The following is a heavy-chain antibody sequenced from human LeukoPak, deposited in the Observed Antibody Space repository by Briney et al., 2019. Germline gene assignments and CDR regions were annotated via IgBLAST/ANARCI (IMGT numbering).Heavy chain of an antibody. CDR2: ISTSGSTI. Sequence: GGSLRLSCAASGFTFSDYYMNWIRQAPGKGLEWVSYISTSGSTIYYADSVKGRFTISRDNAKNSLYLQMNSLRAEDTAVYYCARVRGWDSYGSFDYWGQGTLVTVSS. CDR1: GFTFSDYY. CDR3: ARVRGWDSYGSFDY. J-gene: IGHJ4*02. D-gene: IGHD5-18*01. V-gene: IGHV3-11*04.